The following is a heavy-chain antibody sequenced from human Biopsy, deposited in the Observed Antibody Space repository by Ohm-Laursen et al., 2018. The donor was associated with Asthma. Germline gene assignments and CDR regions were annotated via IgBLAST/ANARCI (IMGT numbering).Heavy chain of an antibody. V-gene: IGHV3-21*01. CDR2: ISSLSRYI. CDR3: SRDFTIGSGSPFHF. D-gene: IGHD3-10*01. Sequence: SLRLSCSASGFDLRDYTTNWVRQAPGKGLEWVASISSLSRYIYHATSLRGRFTISRDNAKRSLYLQMDGLRGDDTAVYYCSRDFTIGSGSPFHFWGRGTLVTVSS. CDR1: GFDLRDYT. J-gene: IGHJ4*02.